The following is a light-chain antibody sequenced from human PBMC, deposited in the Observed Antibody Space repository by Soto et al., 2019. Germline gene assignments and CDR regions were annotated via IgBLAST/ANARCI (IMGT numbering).Light chain of an antibody. CDR2: EVS. CDR3: SSYGGSYYV. Sequence: QSVLTQPPSASGSPGQSVTISCTGTSNDFGGYNYVSWYQQHPGKAPKLIIFEVSERPSGVPDRFSGSKSGSTASLTVSGLQAEDEADYYCSSYGGSYYVFGTGTKVTVL. V-gene: IGLV2-8*01. J-gene: IGLJ1*01. CDR1: SNDFGGYNY.